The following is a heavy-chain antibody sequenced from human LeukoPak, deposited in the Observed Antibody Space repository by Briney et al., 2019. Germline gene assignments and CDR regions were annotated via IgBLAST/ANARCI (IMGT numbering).Heavy chain of an antibody. CDR2: INPNSGGT. CDR1: GYTFTGYY. Sequence: ASVKVTCKASGYTFTGYYMHWVRQAPGQGLEWMGWINPNSGGTNYAQKFQGRVTMTRDTSTSTAYMELSRLRTDDTAVYYCARVGDYGGNLEYYFDYWGQGTLVTVSS. V-gene: IGHV1-2*02. CDR3: ARVGDYGGNLEYYFDY. D-gene: IGHD4-23*01. J-gene: IGHJ4*02.